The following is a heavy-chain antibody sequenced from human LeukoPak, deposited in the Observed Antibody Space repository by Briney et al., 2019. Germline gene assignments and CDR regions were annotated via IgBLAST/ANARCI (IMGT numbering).Heavy chain of an antibody. Sequence: PSETLSLTCAVYGGSFSGYYWSWIRQPPGKGLEWIGEINHSGSTNDNPSLKSRVTMSVDTSKNQFSLKLSSVTAADTAVYYCARDVVAALGSFDYWGQGTLVTVSS. V-gene: IGHV4-34*01. D-gene: IGHD2-2*01. CDR2: INHSGST. J-gene: IGHJ4*02. CDR3: ARDVVAALGSFDY. CDR1: GGSFSGYY.